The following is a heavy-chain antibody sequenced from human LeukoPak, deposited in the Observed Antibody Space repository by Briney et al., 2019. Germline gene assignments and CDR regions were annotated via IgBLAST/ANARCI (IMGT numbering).Heavy chain of an antibody. J-gene: IGHJ6*03. CDR3: AKLHRSSCQHYYYYYMDV. CDR2: IRYDGSNK. D-gene: IGHD6-13*01. CDR1: GFTFSSYG. V-gene: IGHV3-30*02. Sequence: GGSLRLSCAASGFTFSSYGMHWVRQAPGKGLEWVAFIRYDGSNKYYADSVKGRFTISRDNSKNTLYLQMNSLRAEDTAVYYCAKLHRSSCQHYYYYYMDVWGKGTTVTISS.